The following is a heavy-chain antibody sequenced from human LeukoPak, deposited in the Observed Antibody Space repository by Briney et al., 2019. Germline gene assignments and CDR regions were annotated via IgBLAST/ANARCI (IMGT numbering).Heavy chain of an antibody. V-gene: IGHV3-23*01. CDR1: GLTFRSYA. CDR3: ARDSGDSSGYYPGY. Sequence: GGSLRLSCAASGLTFRSYAMSWVRQAPWKGLEWVSAISGSGSSTYYVDSVKGRFTISRDNSKNTVYLQMNSLRVEDTAVYYCARDSGDSSGYYPGYWGQGTLVTVSS. D-gene: IGHD3-22*01. J-gene: IGHJ4*02. CDR2: ISGSGSST.